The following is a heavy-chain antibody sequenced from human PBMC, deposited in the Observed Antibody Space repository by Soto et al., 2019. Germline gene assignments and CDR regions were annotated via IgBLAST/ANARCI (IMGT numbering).Heavy chain of an antibody. D-gene: IGHD1-20*01. CDR1: GYTVTSYA. Sequence: QVQLVQSGAEVKKPGASVKVSCKASGYTVTSYARQWVRQAPGQRLEWMGWINAGNGNTKYSQKFQGRVTITRDTSASTAYMELSSLRSEDTAVYYCARSITLAGDYWGQGTLVTVCS. V-gene: IGHV1-3*01. CDR3: ARSITLAGDY. J-gene: IGHJ4*02. CDR2: INAGNGNT.